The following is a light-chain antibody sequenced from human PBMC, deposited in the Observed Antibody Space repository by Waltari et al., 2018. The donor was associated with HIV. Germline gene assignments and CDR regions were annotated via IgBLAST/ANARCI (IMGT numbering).Light chain of an antibody. CDR3: QQLHTFPLT. V-gene: IGKV1-9*01. Sequence: DIQLTQSPSFLSASVGDRVTVASRASQDISDFLAWYQQKPGTAPRLLIYDASTLYSGVPSRFRGSGSGTEFTLTISSLQPEDFASYYCQQLHTFPLTVGGGTKV. CDR1: QDISDF. J-gene: IGKJ4*01. CDR2: DAS.